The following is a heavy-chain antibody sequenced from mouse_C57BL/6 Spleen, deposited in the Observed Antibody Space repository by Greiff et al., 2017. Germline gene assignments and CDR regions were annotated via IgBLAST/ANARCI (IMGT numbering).Heavy chain of an antibody. CDR2: IYPSDSET. Sequence: QVQLQQPGAELVRPGSSVKLSCKASGYTFTSYWMDWVKQRPGQGLEWIGNIYPSDSETHYNQKFKGKATLTVDKSSSTAYMQLSSLTSEDSAVYYCARGSPNRVEAWFAYWGQGTLVTVSA. CDR3: ARGSPNRVEAWFAY. J-gene: IGHJ3*01. V-gene: IGHV1-61*01. CDR1: GYTFTSYW. D-gene: IGHD4-1*01.